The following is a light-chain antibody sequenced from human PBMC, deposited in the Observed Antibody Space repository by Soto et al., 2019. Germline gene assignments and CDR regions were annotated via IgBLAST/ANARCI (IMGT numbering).Light chain of an antibody. Sequence: DIQMTQSPSSLSASVGDRVTITCRASQSISSYLNWYQQKPGKAPKLLLYAASSLQSGVPSRFSGSGSGTDFTLTISSLQPEDFETYYCQQSYITLWTFGQGTKVEIK. CDR2: AAS. CDR1: QSISSY. J-gene: IGKJ1*01. CDR3: QQSYITLWT. V-gene: IGKV1-39*01.